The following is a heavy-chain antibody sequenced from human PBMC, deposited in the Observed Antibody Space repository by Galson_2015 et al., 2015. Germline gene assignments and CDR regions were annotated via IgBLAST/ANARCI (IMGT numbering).Heavy chain of an antibody. CDR1: GGTFSSYA. J-gene: IGHJ5*02. CDR2: IIPIFGTA. V-gene: IGHV1-69*13. CDR3: ARVGQLQIPSWFDP. Sequence: SVKVSCKASGGTFSSYAISWVRQAPGQGLEWMGGIIPIFGTANYAQKFQGRVTITADESTSTAYMELSSLRSEDTAVYYCARVGQLQIPSWFDPWGQGTLVTVSS. D-gene: IGHD2-2*01.